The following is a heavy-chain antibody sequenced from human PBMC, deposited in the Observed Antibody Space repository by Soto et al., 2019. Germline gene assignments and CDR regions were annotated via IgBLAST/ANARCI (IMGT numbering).Heavy chain of an antibody. CDR2: MNPNSGNT. V-gene: IGHV1-8*01. CDR3: ARAWIQLWANWFDP. D-gene: IGHD5-18*01. J-gene: IGHJ5*02. Sequence: QVQLVQSGAEVKKPGASMKVSCKASGYTFTSYDINWVRQATGQGLEWMGWMNPNSGNTGYAQKFQGRVTMTRNTSIRTAYMELSSLRSEDTAVYYCARAWIQLWANWFDPWGQGTLVTVSS. CDR1: GYTFTSYD.